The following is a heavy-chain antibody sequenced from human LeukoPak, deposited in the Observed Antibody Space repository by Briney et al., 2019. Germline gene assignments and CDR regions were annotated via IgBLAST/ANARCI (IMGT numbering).Heavy chain of an antibody. CDR1: GFTFSSYW. J-gene: IGHJ4*02. CDR2: IKQDGSEK. D-gene: IGHD3-10*01. Sequence: GGSLRLSCAASGFTFSSYWMSWVRQAPGKGLEWVANIKQDGSEKYYVDSVKGRFTISRDNAKNSLYLQMNSLRAEDTAVYYCAKAGSGSYYTPYYFDYWGQGTLVTVSS. CDR3: AKAGSGSYYTPYYFDY. V-gene: IGHV3-7*03.